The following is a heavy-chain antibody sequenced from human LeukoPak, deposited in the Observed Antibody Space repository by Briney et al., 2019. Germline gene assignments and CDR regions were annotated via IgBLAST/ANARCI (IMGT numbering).Heavy chain of an antibody. CDR1: GGSISSSSYY. J-gene: IGHJ4*02. V-gene: IGHV4-39*07. CDR3: ARESYSSSWEGGGY. Sequence: SETLSLTCTVSGGSISSSSYYWGWIRQPPGKGLEWIGSIYYSGSTYYNPSLKSRVTISVDTSKNQFSLKLSSVTAADTAVYYCARESYSSSWEGGGYWGQGTLVTVSS. CDR2: IYYSGST. D-gene: IGHD6-13*01.